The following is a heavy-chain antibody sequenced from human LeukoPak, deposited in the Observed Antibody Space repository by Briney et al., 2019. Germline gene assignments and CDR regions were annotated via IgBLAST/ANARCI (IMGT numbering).Heavy chain of an antibody. CDR3: ARDTPRGAYSWEPTFDY. D-gene: IGHD1-26*01. J-gene: IGHJ4*02. CDR1: GYTFTSYY. Sequence: ASVKVSCKASGYTFTSYYMHWVRQAPGRGLEWMGIINPSGGSTSYAQKFQGRVTMTRDTSTSTVYMELSSLRSEDTAVYYCARDTPRGAYSWEPTFDYWGQGTLVTVSS. CDR2: INPSGGST. V-gene: IGHV1-46*01.